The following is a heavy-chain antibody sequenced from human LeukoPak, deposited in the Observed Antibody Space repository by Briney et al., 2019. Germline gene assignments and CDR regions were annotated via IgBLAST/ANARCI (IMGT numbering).Heavy chain of an antibody. V-gene: IGHV3-15*01. D-gene: IGHD5-12*01. CDR1: GFTFINAW. J-gene: IGHJ4*02. CDR2: IKSKTDGGTT. CDR3: TTWAAWATTRDY. Sequence: GGSLRLSCAASGFTFINAWTSWVRQAPGQGLEWVGHIKSKTDGGTTDYGAPVKGRFTISRDDSKNTLYLQMNSLKNEDTAVYYCTTWAAWATTRDYWGQGTLVTVSS.